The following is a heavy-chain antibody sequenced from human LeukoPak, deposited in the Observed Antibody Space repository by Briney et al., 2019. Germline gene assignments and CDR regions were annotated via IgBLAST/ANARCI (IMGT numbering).Heavy chain of an antibody. CDR3: ARDKTSRSMIDY. V-gene: IGHV4-39*07. Sequence: PSETLSLTCTVSGGSISSSSYYWGWIRQPPGKGLEWIGSIYYSGSTYYNPSLRSRVSISVDTSKNQFSLKLSSVTAADTAVYYCARDKTSRSMIDYWGQGTLVTVSS. CDR1: GGSISSSSYY. J-gene: IGHJ4*02. D-gene: IGHD3-22*01. CDR2: IYYSGST.